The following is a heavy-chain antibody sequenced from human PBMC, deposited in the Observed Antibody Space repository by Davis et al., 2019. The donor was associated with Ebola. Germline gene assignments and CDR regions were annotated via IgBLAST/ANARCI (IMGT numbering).Heavy chain of an antibody. J-gene: IGHJ6*02. CDR2: INSDGSST. CDR1: GFTFRNYW. Sequence: HTGGSLRLSCAASGFTFRNYWMHWVRQAPGKGLVWVSRINSDGSSTSHADSVKGRFTISRDNAENALYLQMNSLRAEDTAVYYCARADSSGWTIYYYYGMDVWGQGTTVTVSS. V-gene: IGHV3-74*01. D-gene: IGHD6-19*01. CDR3: ARADSSGWTIYYYYGMDV.